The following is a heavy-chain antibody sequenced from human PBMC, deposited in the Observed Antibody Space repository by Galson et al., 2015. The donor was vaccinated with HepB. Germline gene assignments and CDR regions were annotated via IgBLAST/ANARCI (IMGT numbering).Heavy chain of an antibody. Sequence: SVKVSCKASGGTFSSYAISWVRQAPGQGLEWMGRIIPILGIANYAQKFQGRVTMTEDTSTDTAYMELSSLRSEDTAVYYCATDLILMRFGELWGQGTLVTVSS. V-gene: IGHV1-69*04. D-gene: IGHD3-10*01. CDR1: GGTFSSYA. CDR2: IIPILGIA. CDR3: ATDLILMRFGEL. J-gene: IGHJ4*02.